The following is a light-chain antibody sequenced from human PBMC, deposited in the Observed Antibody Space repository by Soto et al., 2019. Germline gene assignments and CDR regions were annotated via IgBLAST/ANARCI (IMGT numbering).Light chain of an antibody. CDR3: QQTDSTPQT. V-gene: IGKV1-39*01. CDR2: AAS. Sequence: DIQMTQSPSSLSASVGDRVTISCRASQSIRNYVSWYQQKPGTAPKLLIRAASTLQSGVPSRFSGSGSGTDFTLTISSLQIEYCATYFCQQTDSTPQTFGQGTNVEI. J-gene: IGKJ1*01. CDR1: QSIRNY.